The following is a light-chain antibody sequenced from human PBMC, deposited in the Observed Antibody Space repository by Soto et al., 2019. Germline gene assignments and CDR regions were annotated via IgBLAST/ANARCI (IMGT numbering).Light chain of an antibody. Sequence: DIQLTQSPSSLSASVGDRVSISCRASQSISRYLNWYQWRPGKAPTLLIYTTSSVQSGVPSRFSGSGSGTDFTLTISSLQPEDVATYYCQQSSNTPYTFGRATKLEI. CDR3: QQSSNTPYT. CDR1: QSISRY. CDR2: TTS. J-gene: IGKJ2*01. V-gene: IGKV1-39*01.